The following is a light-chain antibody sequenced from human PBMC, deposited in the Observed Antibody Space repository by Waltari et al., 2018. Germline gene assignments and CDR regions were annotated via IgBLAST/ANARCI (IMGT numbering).Light chain of an antibody. CDR2: DVT. Sequence: QSALTQPASVSGSPGQSITISCTGTSSDVGGYNYVSWSQHHPGKAPKVKIFDVTKRPSGVSNRFSGSKSGNTASLTISGLQAEDEADYYCSSYTSSSTSLYVFGTGTKVTVL. J-gene: IGLJ1*01. CDR3: SSYTSSSTSLYV. V-gene: IGLV2-14*03. CDR1: SSDVGGYNY.